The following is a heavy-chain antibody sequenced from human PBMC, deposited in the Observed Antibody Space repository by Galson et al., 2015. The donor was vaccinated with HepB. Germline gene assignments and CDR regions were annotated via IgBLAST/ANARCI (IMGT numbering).Heavy chain of an antibody. CDR3: ARDRGIQLWSFDY. J-gene: IGHJ4*02. D-gene: IGHD5-18*01. Sequence: SLSLSCAASGFTFSSYSMNWVRQAPGKGLEWVPSISSSSSYIYYADSVKGRFTISRDNAKNSLYLQMNSLRAEDTAVYYCARDRGIQLWSFDYWGQGTLVTVSS. V-gene: IGHV3-21*01. CDR1: GFTFSSYS. CDR2: ISSSSSYI.